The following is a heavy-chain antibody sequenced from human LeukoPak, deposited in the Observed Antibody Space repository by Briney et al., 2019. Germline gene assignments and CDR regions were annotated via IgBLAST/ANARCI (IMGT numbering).Heavy chain of an antibody. CDR3: AVRYGSGEKYYYYYYMDV. D-gene: IGHD3-10*01. Sequence: ASVKVSCTAFGYTFTRYVINWVREATGHGLEWMGWLNPNSGNTGYAQKFQGRVTMTRNTSISTAYMELSSLRSEDTAVYYCAVRYGSGEKYYYYYYMDVWGKGTTVTVSS. V-gene: IGHV1-8*01. CDR2: LNPNSGNT. CDR1: GYTFTRYV. J-gene: IGHJ6*03.